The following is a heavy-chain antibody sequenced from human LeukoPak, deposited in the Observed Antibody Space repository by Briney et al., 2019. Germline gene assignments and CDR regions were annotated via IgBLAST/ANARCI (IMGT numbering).Heavy chain of an antibody. CDR2: ISSSGSTI. J-gene: IGHJ4*02. D-gene: IGHD2-15*01. CDR3: ARDGYCSGGSCYSGGTSPIDY. CDR1: GFTFSDYY. Sequence: GGSLILSCAASGFTFSDYYMSWIRQAPGKGLEWVSDISSSGSTIYYADSVKGRFTISRDNAKNSLYLQMNSLRAEDTAVYYCARDGYCSGGSCYSGGTSPIDYWGQGTLVTVSS. V-gene: IGHV3-11*04.